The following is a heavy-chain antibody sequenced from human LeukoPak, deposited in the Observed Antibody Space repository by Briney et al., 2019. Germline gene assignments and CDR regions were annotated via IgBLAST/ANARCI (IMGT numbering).Heavy chain of an antibody. CDR2: IYSGGSA. V-gene: IGHV3-66*04. CDR1: GFTVSSNY. D-gene: IGHD3-16*01. J-gene: IGHJ4*02. CDR3: ARHMTRGEGY. Sequence: SGGSLRLSCAASGFTVSSNYMSWVRQAPGKGLEWVSVIYSGGSAYYADSVKGRFTISRDNSKNTLYLQMNSLRAEDTAVYYCARHMTRGEGYWGQGTLVTVSS.